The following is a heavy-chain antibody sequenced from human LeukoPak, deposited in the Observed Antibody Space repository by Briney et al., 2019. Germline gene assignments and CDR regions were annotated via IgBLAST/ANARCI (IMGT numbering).Heavy chain of an antibody. J-gene: IGHJ4*02. CDR1: GFTFSSYS. CDR3: ARDEAVAGQGYFDY. V-gene: IGHV3-48*01. CDR2: ISSSSSTI. Sequence: PGRSLRLSCAASGFTFSSYSMNWVRQAPGKGLEWVSYISSSSSTIYYADSVKGRFTISRDNAKNSLYLQMNSLRAEDTAVYYCARDEAVAGQGYFDYWGQGTLVTVSS. D-gene: IGHD6-19*01.